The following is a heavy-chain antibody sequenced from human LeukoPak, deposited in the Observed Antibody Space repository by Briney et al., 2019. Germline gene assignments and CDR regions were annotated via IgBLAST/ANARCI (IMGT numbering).Heavy chain of an antibody. Sequence: SETLPLTCAVYGGSFSGYYWSWIRQPPGKGLEWIGEINHSGSTNYNPSLKSRVTISVDTSKNQFSLKLSSVTAADTAVYYCARGYDSSGYHFDYWGQGTLVTVSS. CDR3: ARGYDSSGYHFDY. J-gene: IGHJ4*02. CDR1: GGSFSGYY. D-gene: IGHD3-22*01. V-gene: IGHV4-34*01. CDR2: INHSGST.